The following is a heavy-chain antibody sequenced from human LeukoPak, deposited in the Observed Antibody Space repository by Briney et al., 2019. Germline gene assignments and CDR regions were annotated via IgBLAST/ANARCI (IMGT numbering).Heavy chain of an antibody. D-gene: IGHD4-17*01. CDR1: GFTFSSYS. CDR2: ISSSSSYI. Sequence: PGGSLRLFCAASGFTFSSYSMNWVRQAPGKGLEWVSSISSSSSYIYYADSVKGRFTIFRDNAKNSLYLQMNSLRAEDTAMYYCARDFTTVTTAYFQHWGQGTLVTVSS. V-gene: IGHV3-21*01. CDR3: ARDFTTVTTAYFQH. J-gene: IGHJ1*01.